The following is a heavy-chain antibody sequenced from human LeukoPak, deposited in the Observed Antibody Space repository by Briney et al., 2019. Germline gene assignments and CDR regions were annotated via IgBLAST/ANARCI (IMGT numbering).Heavy chain of an antibody. J-gene: IGHJ4*02. CDR1: GSTFSNSG. V-gene: IGHV3-33*01. CDR2: IWDDGGSE. D-gene: IGHD1-26*01. CDR3: ARDLEGVGATQGFDY. Sequence: GGSLRLSCAASGSTFSNSGMHWVRQAPGKGLEWVAIIWDDGGSEYYADSVKGRFTISRDNSKTTLYLQMHSLRAEDTAVYYCARDLEGVGATQGFDYWGQGTLVTVSS.